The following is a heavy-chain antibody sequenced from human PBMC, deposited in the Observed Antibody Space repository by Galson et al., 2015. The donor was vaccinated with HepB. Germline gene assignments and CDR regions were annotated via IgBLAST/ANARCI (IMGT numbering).Heavy chain of an antibody. J-gene: IGHJ4*02. Sequence: SLRLSCAASGFTFSNAWMSWVRQAPGKGLEWVGRIKSKTDGGTTDYAAPVKGRFTISRDDSKNTLYLQMNSLKTEDTAVYYCPVSGSYSSLDYWGQGTLVTVSS. CDR2: IKSKTDGGTT. CDR3: PVSGSYSSLDY. D-gene: IGHD1-26*01. CDR1: GFTFSNAW. V-gene: IGHV3-15*01.